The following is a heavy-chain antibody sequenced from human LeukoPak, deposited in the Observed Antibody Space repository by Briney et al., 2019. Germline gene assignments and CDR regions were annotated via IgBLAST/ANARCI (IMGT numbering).Heavy chain of an antibody. Sequence: ASVKVSCKASGYTFTSYGISWVRQAPGQGLEWMGWISAYNGNTNYAQKFQGRVTITADKSTSTAYMELSSLRSEDTAVYYCARERGLVAGPWAYDIWGQGTMVTVSS. CDR1: GYTFTSYG. J-gene: IGHJ3*02. V-gene: IGHV1-18*01. CDR2: ISAYNGNT. D-gene: IGHD6-19*01. CDR3: ARERGLVAGPWAYDI.